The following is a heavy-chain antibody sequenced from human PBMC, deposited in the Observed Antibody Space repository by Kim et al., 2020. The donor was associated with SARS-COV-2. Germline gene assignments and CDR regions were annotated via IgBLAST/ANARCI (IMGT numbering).Heavy chain of an antibody. D-gene: IGHD3-16*01. CDR3: AKDASEGVGMDV. J-gene: IGHJ6*02. Sequence: GGSLRLSCAASGFTFSSYAMHWVRQAPGKGLEWVAVIWYDGSNKYYADSVKGRFTISRDNSKNTLYLQVNSLRAEDTAVYYCAKDASEGVGMDVWGQGTTVTVSS. CDR1: GFTFSSYA. V-gene: IGHV3-33*06. CDR2: IWYDGSNK.